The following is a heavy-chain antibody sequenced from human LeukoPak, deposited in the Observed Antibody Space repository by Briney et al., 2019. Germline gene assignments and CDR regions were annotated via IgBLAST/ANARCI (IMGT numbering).Heavy chain of an antibody. Sequence: ASVKVSCKASGYTFTGYYMHWVRQAPGQGLEWMGWINPNSGGTNYAQKFQGRVTMTRDTSISTAYMKLNRLRSDDTAVYYCARDYGDYWFDPWGQGTLVTVSS. V-gene: IGHV1-2*02. J-gene: IGHJ5*02. D-gene: IGHD4-17*01. CDR2: INPNSGGT. CDR1: GYTFTGYY. CDR3: ARDYGDYWFDP.